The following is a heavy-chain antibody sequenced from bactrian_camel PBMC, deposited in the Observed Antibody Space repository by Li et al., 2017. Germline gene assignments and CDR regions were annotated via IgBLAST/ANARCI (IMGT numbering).Heavy chain of an antibody. CDR3: AAQGPGANCRRIKKPDFPY. V-gene: IGHV3S1*01. J-gene: IGHJ6*01. CDR2: LDVGGSA. Sequence: HVQLVESGGGSVEAGGSLTLSCAAAGYSISDYCMGWFRQHPGKEREGVAVLDVGGSASYAEFVQGRFAISQDAGKNTLYLQMENLEPEDTAVYYCAAQGPGANCRRIKKPDFPYWGQGTQVTVSS. D-gene: IGHD7*01. CDR1: GYSISDYC.